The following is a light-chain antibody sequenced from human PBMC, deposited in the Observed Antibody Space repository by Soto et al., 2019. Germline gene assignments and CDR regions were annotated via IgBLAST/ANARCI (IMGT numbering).Light chain of an antibody. CDR1: SGHGNYV. J-gene: IGLJ2*01. CDR2: VKSDGSH. CDR3: QTWDTGIVV. V-gene: IGLV4-69*01. Sequence: QLVLTQSTSATASLGASVKLTCTLSSGHGNYVIAWHQQQPEKGPRYLMKVKSDGSHSKGDGIPDRFSGSSSGAERYLAISSLQSEDEADYYCQTWDTGIVVFGGGTKLTVL.